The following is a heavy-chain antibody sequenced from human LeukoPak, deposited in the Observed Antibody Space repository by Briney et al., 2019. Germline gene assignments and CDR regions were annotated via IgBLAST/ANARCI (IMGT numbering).Heavy chain of an antibody. Sequence: ASVKVSCKASGYTFTGYYMHWVRQAPGQGLEWMGWIDPNSGGTNYAQKLQGRVTMTRDTSISAAYMELTRLRSDDTAVYFCARSSGVAAARYNWFDPWGQGTLVTVS. CDR2: IDPNSGGT. CDR1: GYTFTGYY. D-gene: IGHD6-13*01. CDR3: ARSSGVAAARYNWFDP. J-gene: IGHJ5*02. V-gene: IGHV1-2*02.